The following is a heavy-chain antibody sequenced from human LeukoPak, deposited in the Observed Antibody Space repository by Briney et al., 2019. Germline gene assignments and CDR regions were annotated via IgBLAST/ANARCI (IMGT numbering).Heavy chain of an antibody. CDR2: INSDGSST. Sequence: GGSLRLSCAASGFTFSIYWMHWVRQAPGKGLMWVSRINSDGSSTNYADSVKGRFTISRDNAKNTLYLQMNSLRAEDTAMYYCARTSSNWTDEGFDNCGQATLVT. CDR3: ARTSSNWTDEGFDN. D-gene: IGHD1-1*01. V-gene: IGHV3-74*01. J-gene: IGHJ4*02. CDR1: GFTFSIYW.